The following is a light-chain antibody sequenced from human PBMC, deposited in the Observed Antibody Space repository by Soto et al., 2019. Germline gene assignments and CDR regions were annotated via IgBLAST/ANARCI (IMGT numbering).Light chain of an antibody. CDR1: QSISRN. CDR3: QQSYTTPRT. CDR2: AAS. V-gene: IGKV1-39*01. J-gene: IGKJ2*01. Sequence: DIQMTQSPSSLSASVGDRVTITCRASQSISRNLNWYQQKPGKAPKLLIYAASSLQSGVPSRFSGSGSGTDFTLTISSLQPEDFAAYYSQQSYTTPRTFGQGTKLEIK.